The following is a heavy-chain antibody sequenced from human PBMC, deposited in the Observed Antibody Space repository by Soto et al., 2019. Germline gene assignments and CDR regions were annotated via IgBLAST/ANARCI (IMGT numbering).Heavy chain of an antibody. CDR1: GFTVSSNY. J-gene: IGHJ5*02. CDR3: AREVGHGWFDP. Sequence: EVQLVESGGGLVQPGGSLRLSVAASGFTVSSNYMSWVRQAPGKGLEWVSVIYSGGSTYYADSVKGRFTISRHNSKNTLYLQMNSLRAEDTAVYYCAREVGHGWFDPWGQGTLVTFSS. CDR2: IYSGGST. D-gene: IGHD3-10*01. V-gene: IGHV3-53*04.